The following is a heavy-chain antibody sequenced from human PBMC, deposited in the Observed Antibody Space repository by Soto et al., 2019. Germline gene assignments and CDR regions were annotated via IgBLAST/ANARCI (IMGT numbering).Heavy chain of an antibody. CDR2: IYHSGST. V-gene: IGHV4-4*02. CDR1: SGSISSSNW. J-gene: IGHJ4*02. Sequence: SETLSLTCAVSSGSISSSNWWSWVRQPPGKGLEWIGEIYHSGSTNYNPSLKSRVTISVDKSKNQFSLKLSSVTAADTAVYYCARGPTQLLWFGELLPFEYYFDYWGQGTLVTVSS. D-gene: IGHD3-10*01. CDR3: ARGPTQLLWFGELLPFEYYFDY.